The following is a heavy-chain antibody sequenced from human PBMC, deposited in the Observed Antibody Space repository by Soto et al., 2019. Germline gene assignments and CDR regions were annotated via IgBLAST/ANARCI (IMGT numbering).Heavy chain of an antibody. Sequence: PGGSLRLSCVGSGFTFSQSAMNWVRQAPGKGLEWVSHTSGSGGTIYYADSAKGRFTISRDNSKKTLYLQMKSLRAEDTAVYFCAKDQGYRVPKPDYWGQGTLVTVSS. V-gene: IGHV3-23*01. D-gene: IGHD3-16*02. CDR1: GFTFSQSA. CDR3: AKDQGYRVPKPDY. CDR2: TSGSGGTI. J-gene: IGHJ4*02.